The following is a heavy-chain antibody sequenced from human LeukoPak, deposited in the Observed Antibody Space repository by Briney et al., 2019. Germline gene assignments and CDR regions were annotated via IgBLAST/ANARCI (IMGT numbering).Heavy chain of an antibody. CDR2: ISSSGSTI. Sequence: GGSLRLSCAASGFTFISYEMNWGRQAPGKGLEWVSYISSSGSTIYYADSVKGRFTISRDNAKNSLYLQMNSLRAEDTAVYYCASLYYYDSSGYYPGDYWGQGTLVTVSS. D-gene: IGHD3-22*01. CDR1: GFTFISYE. J-gene: IGHJ4*02. CDR3: ASLYYYDSSGYYPGDY. V-gene: IGHV3-48*03.